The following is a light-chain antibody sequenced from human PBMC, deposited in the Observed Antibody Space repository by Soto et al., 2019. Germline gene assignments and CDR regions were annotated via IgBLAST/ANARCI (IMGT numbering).Light chain of an antibody. J-gene: IGLJ1*01. CDR2: EVS. Sequence: VLTQPASVSGSPGQSITMSCTGTSSDVGGYDYVSWYQQHPGEVPKLIIFEVSSRPAWISNRFSASKSGNTASLTISGLQAEDEADYYCSSYTTSSSYVFGTGTKVTVL. CDR1: SSDVGGYDY. V-gene: IGLV2-14*01. CDR3: SSYTTSSSYV.